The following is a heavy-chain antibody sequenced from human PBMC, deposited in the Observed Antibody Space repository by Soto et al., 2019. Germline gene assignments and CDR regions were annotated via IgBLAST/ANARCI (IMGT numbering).Heavy chain of an antibody. CDR3: ARWGSSSDNGMDV. CDR1: GFTFSRYT. CDR2: ISSGSLSI. V-gene: IGHV3-48*02. D-gene: IGHD3-16*01. J-gene: IGHJ6*02. Sequence: EVQLEESGGGLVQPGGSLRLSCAASGFTFSRYTMNWVRQTPGKGLEWVSYISSGSLSIYYADSVKGRFTVSRDNAKNSLFLQMNSLRDEDTAVYFCARWGSSSDNGMDVWGQGTTVTVSS.